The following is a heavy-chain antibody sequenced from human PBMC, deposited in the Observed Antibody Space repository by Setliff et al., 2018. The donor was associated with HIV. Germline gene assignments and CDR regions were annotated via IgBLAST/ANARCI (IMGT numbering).Heavy chain of an antibody. Sequence: SETLSLTCAVSGYSISSGYYWGWIRQPPGRGLEWIGNIYHSGGTHYNPSLRSRVTISVDTSKNHFSLNLTSVTAADTAVYFCARGLGRGSGTYYNPPGYWGPGTLVTVSS. V-gene: IGHV4-38-2*01. CDR1: GYSISSGYY. CDR3: ARGLGRGSGTYYNPPGY. D-gene: IGHD3-10*01. J-gene: IGHJ4*02. CDR2: IYHSGGT.